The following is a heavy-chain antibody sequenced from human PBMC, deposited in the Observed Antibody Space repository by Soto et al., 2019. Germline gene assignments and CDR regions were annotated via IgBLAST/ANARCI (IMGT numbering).Heavy chain of an antibody. D-gene: IGHD3-22*01. CDR2: INHSGST. V-gene: IGHV4-34*01. CDR3: ATAPDYDSSGYDPSKFDY. CDR1: VGSFSGYY. Sequence: PSKTLSLTCSVYVGSFSGYYWSWIRQPPGKGLEWIGEINHSGSTNYNPSLKSRVTISVDTSKNQFSLKLSSVTAADTAVYYCATAPDYDSSGYDPSKFDYWGQGTLVTVSS. J-gene: IGHJ4*02.